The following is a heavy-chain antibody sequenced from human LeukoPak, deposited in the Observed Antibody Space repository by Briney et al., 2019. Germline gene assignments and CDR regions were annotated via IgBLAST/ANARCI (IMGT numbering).Heavy chain of an antibody. J-gene: IGHJ4*02. V-gene: IGHV4-34*01. CDR1: GGSFSGYY. CDR3: ARGPGTWYYY. CDR2: INHSGST. Sequence: SETLSLTCAVYGGSFSGYYWSWIRQPPGKGLEWIGEINHSGSTNYNPSLKSRVTISIDTSKNQFSLKLSSVTAAATAVYYCARGPGTWYYYWGQGTLVTVSS. D-gene: IGHD6-13*01.